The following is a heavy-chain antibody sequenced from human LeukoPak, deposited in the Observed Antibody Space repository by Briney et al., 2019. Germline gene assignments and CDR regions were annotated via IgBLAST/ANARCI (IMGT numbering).Heavy chain of an antibody. Sequence: GGSLRLSCAASGFTVSYDYVSWVRLAPGKGLEFVSALYPGGKAYYADSVKGRFTISSDTSKNTVDVQMTSLRTEETSIYYCTRIRVADTTEFAYWGQGPRVSVSS. J-gene: IGHJ4*02. CDR2: LYPGGKA. CDR1: GFTVSYDY. V-gene: IGHV3-53*05. CDR3: TRIRVADTTEFAY. D-gene: IGHD6-19*01.